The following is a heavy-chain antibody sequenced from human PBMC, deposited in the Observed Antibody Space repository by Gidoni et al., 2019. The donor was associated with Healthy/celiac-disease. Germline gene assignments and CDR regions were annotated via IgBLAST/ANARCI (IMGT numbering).Heavy chain of an antibody. D-gene: IGHD5-12*01. CDR3: ARDQGRGYSGYDLGY. V-gene: IGHV3-30*01. Sequence: QVQLVASGGGGVQPGMSLRLSCAASGFTFSSYAMHWVRQAPGKGLEWVAVISYDGSNKYYADSVKGRFTISRDNSKNTLYLQMNSLRAEDTAVYYCARDQGRGYSGYDLGYWGQGTLVTVSS. CDR2: ISYDGSNK. CDR1: GFTFSSYA. J-gene: IGHJ4*02.